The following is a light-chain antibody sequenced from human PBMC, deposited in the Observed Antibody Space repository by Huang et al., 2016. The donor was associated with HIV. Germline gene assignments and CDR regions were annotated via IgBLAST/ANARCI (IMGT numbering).Light chain of an antibody. CDR3: MQALQTPRT. V-gene: IGKV2-28*01. Sequence: DIVMTQSPLSLPVTPGEPASISCRSSPSLLNSKGYNYLDWYLQKPGQSPQLLIYLGSNRASGVPDRFSGSGSGTDFTLKISRVEAEDIGIYYCMQALQTPRTFGQGTKVEIK. CDR1: PSLLNSKGYNY. CDR2: LGS. J-gene: IGKJ1*01.